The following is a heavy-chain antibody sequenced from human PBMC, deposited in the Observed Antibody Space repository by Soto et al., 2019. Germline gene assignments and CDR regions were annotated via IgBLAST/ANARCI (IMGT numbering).Heavy chain of an antibody. Sequence: SETLSLTCTVSGGSISSYYWSWIRQPPGKGLEWIGYTYYSGSTNYNPSLKSRVTISVDTSNKQFSLKLSSVIAAYTAVYYCARDRVSGSDYGFYYYYGMDVWGKGTTVTVSS. CDR1: GGSISSYY. CDR2: TYYSGST. V-gene: IGHV4-59*01. J-gene: IGHJ6*04. D-gene: IGHD1-26*01. CDR3: ARDRVSGSDYGFYYYYGMDV.